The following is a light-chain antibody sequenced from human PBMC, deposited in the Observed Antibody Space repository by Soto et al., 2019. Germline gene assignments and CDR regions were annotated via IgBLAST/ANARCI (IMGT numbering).Light chain of an antibody. CDR3: QQYNNWLT. CDR2: GAS. CDR1: QSVFTN. J-gene: IGKJ4*01. Sequence: DIVMTQSPATLSVSPGERATLSCRASQSVFTNLAWYQQKPGQAPRLLIYGASTRATGLPARFSGSGSGTEFTLTISILQSEDFAVYYCQQYNNWLTFGGGTKVEIK. V-gene: IGKV3-15*01.